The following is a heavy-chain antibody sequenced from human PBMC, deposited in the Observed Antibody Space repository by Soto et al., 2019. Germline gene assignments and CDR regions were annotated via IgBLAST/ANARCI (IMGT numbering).Heavy chain of an antibody. CDR2: IFYSGST. V-gene: IGHV4-31*03. Sequence: SETLSLTCTVPGGSISSGGYYWSWIRQYPGKGLEWIGYIFYSGSTYYNPSLKSRVTISVDTSKNQFSLKLSSVTAADTAVYYCARDATYYYDSSGYWYFDLWGRGTLVTVSS. CDR3: ARDATYYYDSSGYWYFDL. D-gene: IGHD3-22*01. CDR1: GGSISSGGYY. J-gene: IGHJ2*01.